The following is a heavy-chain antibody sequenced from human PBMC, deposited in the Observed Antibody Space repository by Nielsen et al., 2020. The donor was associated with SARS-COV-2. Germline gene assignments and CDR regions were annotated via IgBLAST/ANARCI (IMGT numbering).Heavy chain of an antibody. CDR3: ARSAAGGKNFDS. CDR2: INTTAGST. J-gene: IGHJ4*02. Sequence: ASVKVSCKASGYTFTSYYLHWVRQAPGQGLEWMGIINTTAGSTTYAQKFQGRVTMTRDTSTHTVFMELSSPRSEDTAVFYCARSAAGGKNFDSWGQGTLVTVSS. CDR1: GYTFTSYY. V-gene: IGHV1-46*01. D-gene: IGHD6-13*01.